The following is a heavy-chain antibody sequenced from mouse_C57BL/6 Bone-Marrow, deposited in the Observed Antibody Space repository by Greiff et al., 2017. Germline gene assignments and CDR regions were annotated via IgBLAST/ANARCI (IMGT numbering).Heavy chain of an antibody. CDR3: TLPYCYGSSYSWFAY. CDR1: GYTFTDYE. Sequence: QVQLQQSGAELVRPGASVTLSCTASGYTFTDYEMHWVKQTPVHGLEWIGAIDPETGGTAYNQKFKGKAILTADKSSSTAYMELRSLTSEDSAVYYCTLPYCYGSSYSWFAYWGQGTLVTVSA. V-gene: IGHV1-15*01. CDR2: IDPETGGT. J-gene: IGHJ3*01. D-gene: IGHD1-1*01.